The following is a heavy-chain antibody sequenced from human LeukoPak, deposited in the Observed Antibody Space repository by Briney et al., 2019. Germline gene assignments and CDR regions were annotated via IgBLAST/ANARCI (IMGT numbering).Heavy chain of an antibody. CDR2: ISGSGGST. Sequence: PGGSLRLSCAASGFTFSSYAMSWVRQAPGKGLEWVSAISGSGGSTYYADSVKGRFTISRDNSKNTLYLQMNSLRAEDAAVYYCAKDGSGWYQGGADYWGQGTLVTVSS. V-gene: IGHV3-23*01. D-gene: IGHD6-19*01. J-gene: IGHJ4*02. CDR1: GFTFSSYA. CDR3: AKDGSGWYQGGADY.